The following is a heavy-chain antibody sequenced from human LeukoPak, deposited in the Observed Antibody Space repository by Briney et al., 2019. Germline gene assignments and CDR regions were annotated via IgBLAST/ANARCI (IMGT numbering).Heavy chain of an antibody. Sequence: ASVKVSCKVSGYTLTELSMHWVRQAPGKGLEWMGWINPNSGGTSYAQKFQGRVTMTRDTSISTAYMELSRLRSDDTAVYYCARGTGGIAARHYFDYWGQGSLVTVSS. CDR3: ARGTGGIAARHYFDY. J-gene: IGHJ4*02. D-gene: IGHD6-6*01. CDR1: GYTLTELS. CDR2: INPNSGGT. V-gene: IGHV1-2*02.